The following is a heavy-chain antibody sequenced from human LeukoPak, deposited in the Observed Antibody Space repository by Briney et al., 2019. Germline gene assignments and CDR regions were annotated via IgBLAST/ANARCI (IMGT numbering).Heavy chain of an antibody. D-gene: IGHD2-15*01. CDR1: GFTFNNAW. CDR2: IKSKTDAGTT. Sequence: PGGSLRLSCAASGFTFNNAWMSWVRQAPGKGLEWVGRIKSKTDAGTTDYAAPVKGRFTISRDESKNTLYLQINSLKTEDTAVYYCTTEGGWSYYFDYWGQGTLVTVSS. J-gene: IGHJ4*02. CDR3: TTEGGWSYYFDY. V-gene: IGHV3-15*01.